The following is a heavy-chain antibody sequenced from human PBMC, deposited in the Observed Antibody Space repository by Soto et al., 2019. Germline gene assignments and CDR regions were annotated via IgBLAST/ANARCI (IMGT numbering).Heavy chain of an antibody. CDR3: ARGADSRGWYNWFDP. J-gene: IGHJ5*02. D-gene: IGHD6-19*01. V-gene: IGHV3-30-3*01. CDR2: ISYDGSNK. Sequence: QVQLVESGGGVVQPGRSLRLSCAASGFTFSYYAMHWVRQAPGKGLEWVAVISYDGSNKYYADSVKGRFTISRDNSKNTLYLQMNSLRAEDTAVYYCARGADSRGWYNWFDPWGQGTLVTVSS. CDR1: GFTFSYYA.